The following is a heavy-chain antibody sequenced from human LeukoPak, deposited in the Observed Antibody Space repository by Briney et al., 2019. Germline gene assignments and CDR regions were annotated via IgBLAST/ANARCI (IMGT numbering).Heavy chain of an antibody. CDR1: GFTFSSYW. Sequence: GGSLRLSCAASGFTFSSYWMHWVRQAPGKGLVWVSRINSDGSSTSYADSVKGRFTISRDNAKNTLYLQMNSLRAEDTAVYYCARSPVLLWFGDPNPFDLWGRGTLVTVSS. CDR3: ARSPVLLWFGDPNPFDL. J-gene: IGHJ2*01. D-gene: IGHD3-10*01. V-gene: IGHV3-74*01. CDR2: INSDGSST.